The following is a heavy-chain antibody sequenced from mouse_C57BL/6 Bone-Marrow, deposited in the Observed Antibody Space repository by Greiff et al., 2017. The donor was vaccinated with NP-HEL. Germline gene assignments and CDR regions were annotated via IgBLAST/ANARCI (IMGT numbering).Heavy chain of an antibody. CDR3: ARYGVYYYGSSFDC. CDR2: IHPNSGST. V-gene: IGHV1-64*01. Sequence: QVQLQQPGAELVKPGASVKLSCKASGYTFTSYWMHWVKQRPGQGLEWIGMIHPNSGSTNYNEKFKSKATLTVDKSSSTAYMQLSSLTSEDSAVYYCARYGVYYYGSSFDCWGQGTTLTVSS. CDR1: GYTFTSYW. J-gene: IGHJ2*01. D-gene: IGHD1-1*01.